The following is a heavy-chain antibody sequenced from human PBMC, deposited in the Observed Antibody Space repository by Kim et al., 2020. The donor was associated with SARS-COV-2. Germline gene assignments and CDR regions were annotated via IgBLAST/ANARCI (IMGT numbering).Heavy chain of an antibody. CDR1: GGSISSSNW. D-gene: IGHD3-10*01. Sequence: SETLSLTCAVSGGSISSSNWWSWVRQPPGKGLEWIGEIYHSGSTNYNPSLKSRVTISVDKSKNQFSLKLSSVTAADTAVYYCAREKRQLLWFGWLLDPGGYYSSGMDVWGQGTTVTVSS. CDR2: IYHSGST. V-gene: IGHV4-4*02. CDR3: AREKRQLLWFGWLLDPGGYYSSGMDV. J-gene: IGHJ6*02.